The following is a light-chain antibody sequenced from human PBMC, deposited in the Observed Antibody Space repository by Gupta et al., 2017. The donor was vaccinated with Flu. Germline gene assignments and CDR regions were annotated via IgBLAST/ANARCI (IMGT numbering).Light chain of an antibody. Sequence: SNDIGGTNYVSWYQQQPGKAPKLISYGVNKRPAGVPDRFSGSRSGNTASLIVSGLQAEDEADYHCSSYAGSNNYVFGTGTRVTVL. V-gene: IGLV2-8*01. CDR1: SNDIGGTNY. J-gene: IGLJ1*01. CDR2: GVN. CDR3: SSYAGSNNYV.